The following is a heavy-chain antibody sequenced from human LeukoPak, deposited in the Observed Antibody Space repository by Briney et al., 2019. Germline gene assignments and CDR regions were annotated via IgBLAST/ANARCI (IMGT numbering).Heavy chain of an antibody. CDR3: ARGDYSKGVQNRLEP. J-gene: IGHJ5*02. CDR1: GGSISSGGYS. CDR2: IYRSGST. D-gene: IGHD4-11*01. V-gene: IGHV4-30-2*01. Sequence: SETLSLTCAVSGGSISSGGYSWSWIRQRPGKGLEWIGYIYRSGSTYYNPSLKSRVTISVDRSKNQFSLKLSSVTAADTAVYYCARGDYSKGVQNRLEPWGQGTLVTVSS.